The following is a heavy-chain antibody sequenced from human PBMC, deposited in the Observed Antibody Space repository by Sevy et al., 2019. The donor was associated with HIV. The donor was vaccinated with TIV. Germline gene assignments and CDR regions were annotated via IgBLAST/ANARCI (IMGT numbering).Heavy chain of an antibody. J-gene: IGHJ4*02. CDR3: ARTVVSDY. CDR1: GFTFNNHA. CDR2: VSGSGGSA. D-gene: IGHD2-8*02. Sequence: GESLKISCAASGFTFNNHAMIWVRQAPGRGLEWVSAVSGSGGSAYYADSVKGRFTISRDNSKNTLYLQMSSLRAEDTAVYYCARTVVSDYWGQGTQVTVSS. V-gene: IGHV3-23*01.